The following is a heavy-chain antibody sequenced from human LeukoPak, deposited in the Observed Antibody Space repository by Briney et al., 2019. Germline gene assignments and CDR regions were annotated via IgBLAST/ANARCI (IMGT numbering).Heavy chain of an antibody. CDR1: GFTFDDYG. V-gene: IGHV3-20*04. CDR3: ARDTGAYCGGDCMGPPFAFDI. Sequence: GGSLRLSCAASGFTFDDYGMSWVRQAPGKGLEWVSGINWNGGSTGYADSVKGRFTISRDNAKNSLYLQMNSLRVEDTALYYCARDTGAYCGGDCMGPPFAFDIWGQGTMVTVSS. D-gene: IGHD2-21*01. J-gene: IGHJ3*02. CDR2: INWNGGST.